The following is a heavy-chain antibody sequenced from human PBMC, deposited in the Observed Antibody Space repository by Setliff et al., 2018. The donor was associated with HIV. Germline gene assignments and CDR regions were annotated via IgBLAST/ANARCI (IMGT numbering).Heavy chain of an antibody. Sequence: PSETLSLTCAVYGGSFRGYSWNWIRQSPDKGLEWIGEIDHSGSTNYNPSLRSRVIMSADTPKSQFSLNLTSLTAGDTAVYYCARGTKGSRWSVTRINWFDTCGQGTRVTVSS. V-gene: IGHV4-34*01. CDR3: ARGTKGSRWSVTRINWFDT. CDR2: IDHSGST. J-gene: IGHJ5*02. D-gene: IGHD6-13*01. CDR1: GGSFRGYS.